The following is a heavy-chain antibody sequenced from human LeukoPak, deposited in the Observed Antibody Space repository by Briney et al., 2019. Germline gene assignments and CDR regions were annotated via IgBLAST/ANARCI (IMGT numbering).Heavy chain of an antibody. CDR3: ARGVLRYGMDV. CDR1: GFTVSSNY. CDR2: IYSGGST. D-gene: IGHD2/OR15-2a*01. V-gene: IGHV3-66*01. Sequence: GGSLRLSCAASGFTVSSNYMSWVRQAPGRGLEWVSVIYSGGSTYYADSVKGRFTISRDNSKNTLYLQMNSLRAEDTAVYYCARGVLRYGMDVWGQGTTVTVSS. J-gene: IGHJ6*02.